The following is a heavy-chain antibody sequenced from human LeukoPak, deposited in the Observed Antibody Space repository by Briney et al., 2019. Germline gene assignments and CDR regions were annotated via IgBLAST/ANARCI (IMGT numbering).Heavy chain of an antibody. Sequence: GGSLRLSRAASGFTFRKYWLHWVRQAPGKGLVWVSRINPDDESTSYADSVKGRFTISRDNAKSTLYLQMNSLRAEDTAVYYCARDVRFLEWFYYYYYMDVWGKGTTVTVSS. CDR2: INPDDEST. J-gene: IGHJ6*03. D-gene: IGHD3-3*01. CDR1: GFTFRKYW. V-gene: IGHV3-74*01. CDR3: ARDVRFLEWFYYYYYMDV.